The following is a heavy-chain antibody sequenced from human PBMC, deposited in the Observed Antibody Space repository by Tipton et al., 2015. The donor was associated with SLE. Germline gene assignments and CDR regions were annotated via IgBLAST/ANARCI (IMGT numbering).Heavy chain of an antibody. D-gene: IGHD3-10*01. J-gene: IGHJ6*02. CDR1: GFTFSSYD. CDR2: ISFDGSNK. Sequence: SLRLSCAASGFTFSSYDMHWVRQAPGKGLEWVALISFDGSNKYYADSVRGRFTISRDNSKNTLYLEMNSLRAEDTAVYYCTKEIFRSGSLAQSFYYYGMDVWGQGTTVTVSS. CDR3: TKEIFRSGSLAQSFYYYGMDV. V-gene: IGHV3-30*18.